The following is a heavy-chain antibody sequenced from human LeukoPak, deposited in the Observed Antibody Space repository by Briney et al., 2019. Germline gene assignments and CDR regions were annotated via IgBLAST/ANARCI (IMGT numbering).Heavy chain of an antibody. CDR2: IWYDGSNK. CDR1: GFTFSSYG. D-gene: IGHD3-10*01. Sequence: GGSLRLSCAASGFTFSSYGMLWVRQAPGKGLDGVAVIWYDGSNKYYADSVKGRFTISRDNSKNTLYLQMNSLRAEDTAVYYCARVPGIGPGTLFDYWGQGTLVTVSS. J-gene: IGHJ4*02. V-gene: IGHV3-33*01. CDR3: ARVPGIGPGTLFDY.